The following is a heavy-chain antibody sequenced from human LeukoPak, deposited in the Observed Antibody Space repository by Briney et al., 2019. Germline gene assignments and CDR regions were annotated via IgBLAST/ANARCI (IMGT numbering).Heavy chain of an antibody. J-gene: IGHJ4*02. Sequence: GGSLRLPCAASGFTLSNYGMHWVRQAPGKGLEWVAVIWYDGSNKQYVDSVKGRFTISRDNSKNTLYLQMNSLRAEDTAVYYCARESSLTGAYFDCWGQGTLVTVSS. V-gene: IGHV3-33*01. CDR1: GFTLSNYG. D-gene: IGHD3-10*01. CDR2: IWYDGSNK. CDR3: ARESSLTGAYFDC.